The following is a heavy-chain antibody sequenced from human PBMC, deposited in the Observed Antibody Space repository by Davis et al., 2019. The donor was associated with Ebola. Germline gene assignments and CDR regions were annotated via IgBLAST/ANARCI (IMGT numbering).Heavy chain of an antibody. Sequence: SETLSLTCTVSGGSISSYYWSWIRQPPGKGLEWIGYIYYSGSTNYNPSLKSRVTISVDTSKNQFSLKLSSVTAADTAVYYCARSPIYYYYGMDVWGQGTTVTVSS. J-gene: IGHJ6*02. CDR3: ARSPIYYYYGMDV. CDR1: GGSISSYY. V-gene: IGHV4-59*01. CDR2: IYYSGST.